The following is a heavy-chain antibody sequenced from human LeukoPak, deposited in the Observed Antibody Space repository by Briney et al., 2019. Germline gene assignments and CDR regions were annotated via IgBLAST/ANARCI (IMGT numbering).Heavy chain of an antibody. D-gene: IGHD1-26*01. Sequence: PGGSLRLSCAASGFTFSSYWMHWVRQAPGKGLVWVSRIKSDGSSTSYADSVKGRFTISRDNTKNTLYLQMNSLRVEDTAMYYCARRGAATDAFDIWGQGTMVTVSS. V-gene: IGHV3-74*01. CDR3: ARRGAATDAFDI. J-gene: IGHJ3*02. CDR2: IKSDGSST. CDR1: GFTFSSYW.